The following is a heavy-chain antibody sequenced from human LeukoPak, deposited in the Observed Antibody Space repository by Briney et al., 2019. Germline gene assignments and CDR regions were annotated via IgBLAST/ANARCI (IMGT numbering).Heavy chain of an antibody. D-gene: IGHD1-26*01. J-gene: IGHJ5*02. V-gene: IGHV3-48*03. CDR3: ARDNSVGDTAWRFDP. CDR1: GFTFSSYE. Sequence: PGGSLRLSCAASGFTFSSYEMTWVRQAPGKGLEWVSYISSSGSTIYYADSVKGRFTISRDNAKNSLYLQMNSLRAEDTAVYYCARDNSVGDTAWRFDPWGQGTLVTVSS. CDR2: ISSSGSTI.